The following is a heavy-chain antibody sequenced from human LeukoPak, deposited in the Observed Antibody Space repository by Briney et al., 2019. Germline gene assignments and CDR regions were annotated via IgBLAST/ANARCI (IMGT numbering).Heavy chain of an antibody. CDR2: ISYNGSNK. CDR1: GFTFSSYA. CDR3: ARDLIPLELRFSAFDI. J-gene: IGHJ3*02. D-gene: IGHD1-7*01. V-gene: IGHV3-30*04. Sequence: HPGGSLRLSCAASGFTFSSYAMHWVRQAPGKGLEWVAVISYNGSNKYYADSVKGRFTISRDNSKNTLYLQMNSLRAEDTAVYYCARDLIPLELRFSAFDIWGQGTMVTVSS.